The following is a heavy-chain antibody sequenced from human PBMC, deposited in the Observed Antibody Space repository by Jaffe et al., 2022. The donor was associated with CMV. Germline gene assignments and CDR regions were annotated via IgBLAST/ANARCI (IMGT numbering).Heavy chain of an antibody. V-gene: IGHV3-74*01. CDR3: ARYGMGTGGDY. Sequence: EVQLVESGGGLVQPGGSLRLSCTVSGFTFSNYWMHWVRQAPGKGLVWVSRITGDGTGSNYADSVRDRFTISRDNAKNTLYLQMDSLTVEDTAVYYCARYGMGTGGDYWGQGTLVSVSS. CDR2: ITGDGTGS. D-gene: IGHD1-1*01. J-gene: IGHJ4*02. CDR1: GFTFSNYW.